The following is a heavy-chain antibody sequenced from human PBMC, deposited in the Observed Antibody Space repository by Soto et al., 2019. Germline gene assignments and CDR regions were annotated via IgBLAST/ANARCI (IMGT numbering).Heavy chain of an antibody. CDR3: AHSRGATKSAPYFDY. V-gene: IGHV2-5*02. D-gene: IGHD1-26*01. CDR1: GFSLSTSGVG. Sequence: QITLKESGPTLVKPTQTLTLTCTFSGFSLSTSGVGVGWIRQPPGKALEWLALIYWDDAKRYSPSLKSRLTITKDTSKNQVVLTMTNMDPVDTATYYCAHSRGATKSAPYFDYWGQGTLVTVSS. CDR2: IYWDDAK. J-gene: IGHJ4*02.